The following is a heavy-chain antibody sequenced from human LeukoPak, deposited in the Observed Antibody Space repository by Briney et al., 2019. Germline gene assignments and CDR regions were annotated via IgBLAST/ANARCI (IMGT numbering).Heavy chain of an antibody. J-gene: IGHJ6*01. Sequence: GGSPRLSCTASGFTFGSYAMSWVRQAPGKGLEWVSSISGGSEDTYYADSVKGRFTISRDNSKSTLYLQMNSLRAEDTAVYYCARTIAQYSNSWLYFYYGSDVWGRGTTVTVSS. CDR1: GFTFGSYA. V-gene: IGHV3-23*01. CDR3: ARTIAQYSNSWLYFYYGSDV. D-gene: IGHD6-13*01. CDR2: ISGGSEDT.